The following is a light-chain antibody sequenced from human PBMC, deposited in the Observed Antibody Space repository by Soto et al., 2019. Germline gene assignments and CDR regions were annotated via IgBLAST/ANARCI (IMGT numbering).Light chain of an antibody. Sequence: ELVLTQSPGTLSLSPGERATLSCRASQSVSSSYLAWYQQKPGQAPRLLLYGASRRATGIPDRFSGSGSGPDFTLTISRLEPEDFAVYYCPQYGSSPWTFGQGTKVEIK. CDR1: QSVSSSY. J-gene: IGKJ1*01. CDR3: PQYGSSPWT. V-gene: IGKV3-20*01. CDR2: GAS.